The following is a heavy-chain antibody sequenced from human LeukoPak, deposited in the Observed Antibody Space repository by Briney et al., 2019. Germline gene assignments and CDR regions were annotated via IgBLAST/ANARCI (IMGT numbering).Heavy chain of an antibody. D-gene: IGHD3-3*01. CDR2: INPSGGST. V-gene: IGHV1-46*01. CDR3: ARDSTLRFLEWLYNWFDP. CDR1: GYTFTSYY. Sequence: ASVKVSCKASGYTFTSYYMHWVRQAPGQGLEWMGIINPSGGSTSNAQKFQGRVTMTRDTSTSTVYMELSSLRSEDTAVYYCARDSTLRFLEWLYNWFDPWGQGTLVPVSS. J-gene: IGHJ5*02.